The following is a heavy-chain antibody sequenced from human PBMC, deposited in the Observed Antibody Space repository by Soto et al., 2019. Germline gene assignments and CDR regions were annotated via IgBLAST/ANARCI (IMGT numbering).Heavy chain of an antibody. Sequence: AGGSLRLSCAASGFTFSTYGMHWVRQAPGKGLEWVAAISGSGASKYYADSVQGRFTISRDNSKNTLYLQMNSLRAEDTGLYYCAKVAGGSYYDPWGQGTLVTVSS. J-gene: IGHJ5*02. V-gene: IGHV3-23*01. CDR2: ISGSGASK. D-gene: IGHD1-26*01. CDR1: GFTFSTYG. CDR3: AKVAGGSYYDP.